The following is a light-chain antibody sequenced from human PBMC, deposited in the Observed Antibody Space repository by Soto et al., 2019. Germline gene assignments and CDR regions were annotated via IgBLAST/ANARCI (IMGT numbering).Light chain of an antibody. Sequence: ELVMTQSPATLSVSPGERATLSCRASQSISTFLVWYQQKPGQAPRLLIYGASTRATGIPARFSGSGSGTEFTLTISSLQSEDFAVYYCQQYNNWPRTFGQVTKVDI. CDR2: GAS. V-gene: IGKV3-15*01. CDR3: QQYNNWPRT. CDR1: QSISTF. J-gene: IGKJ1*01.